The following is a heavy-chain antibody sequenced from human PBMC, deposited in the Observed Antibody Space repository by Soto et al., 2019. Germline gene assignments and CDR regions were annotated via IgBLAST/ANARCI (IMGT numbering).Heavy chain of an antibody. J-gene: IGHJ3*02. CDR3: AREDLPAANALDI. V-gene: IGHV3-21*01. CDR1: GFTFSSYS. D-gene: IGHD2-2*01. CDR2: ISSSSTYI. Sequence: EVQLVESGGGLVKPGGSLRLSCAASGFTFSSYSMNWVRQAPGKGLEWVSSISSSSTYIYYADSVKGRFTISRDNAKKSLYLQRNSLIAEDTAVYFCAREDLPAANALDIWGQGTMVTVSS.